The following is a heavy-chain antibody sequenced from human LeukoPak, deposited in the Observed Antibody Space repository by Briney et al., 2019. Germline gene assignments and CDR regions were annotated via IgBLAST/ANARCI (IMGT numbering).Heavy chain of an antibody. D-gene: IGHD2-2*02. CDR2: IDPKSGGT. V-gene: IGHV1-2*02. Sequence: ASMKVSCKASGYTFTDYYMHWVRQAPGQGLEWMGWIDPKSGGTSYAQKFQGRVTMTRDTSISTAYMELSRLTSDDTAVYYCTSSDYTSSDYWGQGTLVTVSS. CDR1: GYTFTDYY. CDR3: TSSDYTSSDY. J-gene: IGHJ4*02.